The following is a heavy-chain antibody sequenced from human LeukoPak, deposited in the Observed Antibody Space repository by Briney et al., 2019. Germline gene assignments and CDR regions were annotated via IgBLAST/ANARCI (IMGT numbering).Heavy chain of an antibody. J-gene: IGHJ3*02. D-gene: IGHD3-10*01. CDR1: GFTLSDHY. Sequence: GGSLRLSCAASGFTLSDHYMDWVRQAPGKGLEWVGRTRNKANRYTTEYAASVKGRFTISRDDSKNSLYLQINSLKTEDTAVYYCTRGGRYLPLDIWGQGTMVTVSS. V-gene: IGHV3-72*01. CDR3: TRGGRYLPLDI. CDR2: TRNKANRYTT.